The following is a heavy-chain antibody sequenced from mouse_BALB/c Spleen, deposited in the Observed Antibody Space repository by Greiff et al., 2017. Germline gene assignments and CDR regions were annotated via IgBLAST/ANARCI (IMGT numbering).Heavy chain of an antibody. CDR1: GFTFSSYA. D-gene: IGHD2-2*01. CDR3: ARDNGYYFDY. V-gene: IGHV5-9-4*01. J-gene: IGHJ2*01. Sequence: EVQGVESGGGLVKPGGSLKLSCAASGFTFSSYAMSWVRQSPEKRLEWVAEISSGGSYTYYPDTVTGRFTISRDNAKNTLYLEMSSLRSEDTAMYDCARDNGYYFDYWGQGTTLTVSS. CDR2: ISSGGSYT.